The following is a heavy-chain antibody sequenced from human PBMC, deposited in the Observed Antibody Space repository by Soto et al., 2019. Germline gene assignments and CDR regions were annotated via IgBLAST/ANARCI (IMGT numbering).Heavy chain of an antibody. V-gene: IGHV3-15*05. CDR1: GFTFSNAW. J-gene: IGHJ4*02. D-gene: IGHD5-18*01. Sequence: EVQLVESGGGLVKPGGSLRLSCAASGFTFSNAWMSWVRQTPGKGLEWVGRIKKKSDGGTTFYAAPVKGRFIISRDDSENMLSLQMSSLTADDTAVYYCVTEGFTYGYHPLDSWGQGTLVTVSS. CDR2: IKKKSDGGTT. CDR3: VTEGFTYGYHPLDS.